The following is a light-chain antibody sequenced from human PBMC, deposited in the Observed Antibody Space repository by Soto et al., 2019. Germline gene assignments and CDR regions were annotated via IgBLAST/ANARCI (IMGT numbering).Light chain of an antibody. CDR2: GAS. CDR3: QQYKSWPPLI. J-gene: IGKJ4*01. Sequence: DIVMTQSPAILSVSLGERATLSCLASQSISDNLAWYQQRSGQAPRLLIYGASTRATGVPARFSGSGSGTEFTLTLSSLQSDDFAIYYCQQYKSWPPLIFGGGTKVE. V-gene: IGKV3-15*01. CDR1: QSISDN.